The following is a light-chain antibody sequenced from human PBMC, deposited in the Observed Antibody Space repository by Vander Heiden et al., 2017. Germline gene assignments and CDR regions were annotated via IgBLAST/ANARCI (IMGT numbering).Light chain of an antibody. CDR2: AAS. V-gene: IGKV1-8*01. Sequence: AIRMTQSPSSFSASTGDRVTITCRASQGISSYLAWYQQKPGKAPKLLIYAASTLQSGVPSSFSGSGSGTDFTLTISCLQSEDFATYYCQQEYSYPYTFGQRTKLEIK. J-gene: IGKJ2*01. CDR3: QQEYSYPYT. CDR1: QGISSY.